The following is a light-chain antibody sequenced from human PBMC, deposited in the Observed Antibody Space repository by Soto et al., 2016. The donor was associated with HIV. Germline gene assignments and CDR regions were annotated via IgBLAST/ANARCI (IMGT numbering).Light chain of an antibody. CDR2: GAS. V-gene: IGKV1-12*01. Sequence: DIQMTQSPSSLSASVGDRVTITCRASQGISNYLAWYQQKPGKVPKLLIPGASNLQSGVPSRFSGSGSGTDFTLTISSLQPDDFATYYCQQANVFLGITFGPGTKVDI. CDR3: QQANVFLGIT. J-gene: IGKJ3*01. CDR1: QGISNY.